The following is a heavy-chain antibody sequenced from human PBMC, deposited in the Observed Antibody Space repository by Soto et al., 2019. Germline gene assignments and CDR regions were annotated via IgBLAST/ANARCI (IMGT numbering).Heavy chain of an antibody. CDR1: GGSINNNGYF. J-gene: IGHJ4*02. CDR2: IYNSGST. D-gene: IGHD1-26*01. V-gene: IGHV4-30-4*01. Sequence: QVQLQESGPGVVEPSETLSLTCTVSGGSINNNGYFWSWIRQRPGSGLEWIGHIYNSGSTSRNPSLKSRLTISVDTSTNQSSRKLSSVTAADTAVYYGARGPSGDKVDYWGQGTLVTASS. CDR3: ARGPSGDKVDY.